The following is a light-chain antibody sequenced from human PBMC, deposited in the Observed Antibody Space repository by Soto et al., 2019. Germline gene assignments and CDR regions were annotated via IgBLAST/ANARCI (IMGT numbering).Light chain of an antibody. V-gene: IGKV3-20*01. CDR1: QSVSSN. J-gene: IGKJ1*01. CDR2: VTS. CDR3: QQYGSSAS. Sequence: EIVMTQSPATLSVSPGERATLSCRASQSVSSNLAWYQQKPGQAPRLLIYVTSFRATGIPDRFSGSGSGTDFTLTISRLDPEDFAVYYCQQYGSSASFGQGTKV.